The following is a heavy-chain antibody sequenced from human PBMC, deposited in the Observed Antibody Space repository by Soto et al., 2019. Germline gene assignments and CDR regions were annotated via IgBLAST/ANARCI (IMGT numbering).Heavy chain of an antibody. CDR3: ARGGSYCTNGVCYMIYFDY. V-gene: IGHV1-18*04. Sequence: ASVKVSCKASGYTFTTYGISWVRQAPGQGLEWMGWISAYNGNTNYAQKLQGRVTMTTDTSMSTAYMELRSLRSDDTAVYYCARGGSYCTNGVCYMIYFDYWGQGTLVTVSS. CDR2: ISAYNGNT. CDR1: GYTFTTYG. J-gene: IGHJ4*02. D-gene: IGHD2-8*01.